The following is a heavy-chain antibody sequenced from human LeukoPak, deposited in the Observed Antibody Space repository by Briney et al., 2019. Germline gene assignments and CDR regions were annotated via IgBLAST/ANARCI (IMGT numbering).Heavy chain of an antibody. CDR2: IYYSGST. D-gene: IGHD3-22*01. Sequence: SETLSLTCTVSGASISTYYWSWIRQPPGKGLEWIGYIYYSGSTNYNPSLKSRVAISVDTSKSQFSLKLSSVTAADTAVYYCARGGGYYDARFDYWGQGTLVTVSS. J-gene: IGHJ4*02. CDR3: ARGGGYYDARFDY. CDR1: GASISTYY. V-gene: IGHV4-59*01.